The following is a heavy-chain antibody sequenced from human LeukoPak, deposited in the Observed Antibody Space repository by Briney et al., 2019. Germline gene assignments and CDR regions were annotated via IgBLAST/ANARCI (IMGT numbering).Heavy chain of an antibody. Sequence: PGGSLRLSCAASGFTFSSYAMHWVRQAPGKGLEWVAVISYDGSNKYYADSVKGRFTISRDNSKNTLYLQMNSLRAEDTAVYYCARDPKWLPSNWGQGTLVTVSS. CDR1: GFTFSSYA. CDR3: ARDPKWLPSN. J-gene: IGHJ4*02. V-gene: IGHV3-30-3*01. CDR2: ISYDGSNK. D-gene: IGHD5-12*01.